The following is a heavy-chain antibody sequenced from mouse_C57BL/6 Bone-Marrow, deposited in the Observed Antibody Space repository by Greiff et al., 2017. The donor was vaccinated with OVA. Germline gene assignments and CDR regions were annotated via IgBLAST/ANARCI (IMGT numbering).Heavy chain of an antibody. D-gene: IGHD1-1*01. CDR3: AREGGLFTTNWYVDV. J-gene: IGHJ1*03. Sequence: DVKLVESGGGLVKPGGSLKLSCAASGFTFSSYAMSWVRQTPEKRLEWVANISDGGSYTYYPDNVKGRFTISRDNAKNNLYLQMSHLKSEDTAMYYCAREGGLFTTNWYVDVWGTGTTVTVSS. V-gene: IGHV5-4*01. CDR1: GFTFSSYA. CDR2: ISDGGSYT.